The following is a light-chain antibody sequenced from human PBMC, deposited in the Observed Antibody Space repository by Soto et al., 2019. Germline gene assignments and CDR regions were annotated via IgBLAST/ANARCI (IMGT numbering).Light chain of an antibody. J-gene: IGKJ4*01. CDR3: QQYNSYSPA. CDR1: QSISSW. V-gene: IGKV1-5*01. Sequence: STLSASVGDRVTITCRASQSISSWLAWYQQKPGKAPKLLIYDASSLESGVPSRFSGSGSGTEFTLTISSLQPDDFATYYCQQYNSYSPAFGGGTKVDIK. CDR2: DAS.